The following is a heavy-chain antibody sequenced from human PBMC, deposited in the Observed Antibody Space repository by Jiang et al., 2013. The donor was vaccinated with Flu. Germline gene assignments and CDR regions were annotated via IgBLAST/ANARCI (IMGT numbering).Heavy chain of an antibody. CDR3: ASGDYGGNWTRTPRNWFDP. D-gene: IGHD4-23*01. CDR2: INHSGST. J-gene: IGHJ5*02. Sequence: ELLKPSETLSLTCAVYGGSFSGYYWSWIRQPPGKGLEWIGEINHSGSTNYNPSLKSRVTISVDTSKNQFSLKLSSVTAADTAVYYCASGDYGGNWTRTPRNWFDPWGQGTLVTVSS. CDR1: GGSFSGYY. V-gene: IGHV4-34*01.